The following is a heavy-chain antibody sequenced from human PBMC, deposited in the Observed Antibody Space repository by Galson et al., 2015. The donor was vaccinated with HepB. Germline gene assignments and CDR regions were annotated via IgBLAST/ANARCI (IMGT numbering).Heavy chain of an antibody. V-gene: IGHV3-23*01. Sequence: SLRLSCAASGFTLRNYAMSWVRQAPGKGPEWVSGFSGVAGHTFYTDSVKGRFTISRDNSKSTMYMEMNSLRIDDTAVYYCAKAGGRGWGQGTLVTVSS. CDR2: FSGVAGHT. CDR3: AKAGGRG. D-gene: IGHD3-16*01. J-gene: IGHJ4*02. CDR1: GFTLRNYA.